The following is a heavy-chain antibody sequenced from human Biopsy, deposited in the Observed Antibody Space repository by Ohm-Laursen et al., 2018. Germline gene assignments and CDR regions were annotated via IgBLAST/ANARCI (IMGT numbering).Heavy chain of an antibody. D-gene: IGHD3-10*01. J-gene: IGHJ5*01. V-gene: IGHV3-21*06. CDR2: ISSSSSYI. Sequence: SLRLSCAASGVTLSGYGMNWVRQAPGKGLEWVSSISSSSSYIYYADSVKGRFTVSRDNTKNTLYLQMNSLRAADTGIYFCATELLPPGVGGPWLDSWGQGTPVTVSS. CDR3: ATELLPPGVGGPWLDS. CDR1: GVTLSGYG.